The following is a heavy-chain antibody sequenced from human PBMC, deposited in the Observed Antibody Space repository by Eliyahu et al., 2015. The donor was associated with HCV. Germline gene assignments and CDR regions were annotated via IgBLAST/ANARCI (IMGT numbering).Heavy chain of an antibody. CDR2: IYSGGST. Sequence: EVQLVETEGGLIQPGGSLRLSCAVSGFSVSSNYMSWVRQAPGKGLEWVSVXXXIGXXIYSGGSTYYADSVKGRFTISKDNSKNTLYLQMNSLRAEDTAVYFCARDMRGFSGTSSYYYYMDVWGKGTTVTVSS. CDR3: ARDMRGFSGTSSYYYYMDV. V-gene: IGHV3-53*02. D-gene: IGHD3-16*01. CDR1: GFSVSSNY. J-gene: IGHJ6*03.